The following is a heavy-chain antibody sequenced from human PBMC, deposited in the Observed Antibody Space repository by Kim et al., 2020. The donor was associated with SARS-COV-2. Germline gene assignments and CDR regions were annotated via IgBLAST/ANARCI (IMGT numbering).Heavy chain of an antibody. Sequence: SETLSLTCTVSGGSISSSSYYWGWIRQPPGKGLEWIGSIYYSVSTYYNPSLKSRVTISVDTSKNQFSLKLSSVTAADTAVYYCARRNIQITIFGVVIAWFDPWGQRTLVTVSS. CDR2: IYYSVST. CDR3: ARRNIQITIFGVVIAWFDP. V-gene: IGHV4-39*01. CDR1: GGSISSSSYY. D-gene: IGHD3-3*01. J-gene: IGHJ5*02.